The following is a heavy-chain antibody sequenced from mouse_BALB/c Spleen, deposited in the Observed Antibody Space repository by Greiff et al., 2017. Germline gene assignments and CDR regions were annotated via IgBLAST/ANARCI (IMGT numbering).Heavy chain of an antibody. Sequence: QVQLQQSGAELAKPGASVKMSCKASGYTFTSYWMHWVKQRPGQGLEWIGYINPSTGYTEYNQKFKDKATLTADKSSSTAYMQLSSLTSEDSAVYYCARRGNGKDAMDYWGQGTSVTVSS. V-gene: IGHV1-7*01. CDR3: ARRGNGKDAMDY. CDR2: INPSTGYT. D-gene: IGHD2-1*01. CDR1: GYTFTSYW. J-gene: IGHJ4*01.